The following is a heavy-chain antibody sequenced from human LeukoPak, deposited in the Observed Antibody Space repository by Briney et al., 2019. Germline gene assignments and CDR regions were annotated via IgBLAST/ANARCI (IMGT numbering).Heavy chain of an antibody. D-gene: IGHD4-23*01. CDR1: GFTFDDYT. J-gene: IGHJ6*03. CDR3: AKDSPGYGGYYMDV. CDR2: ISWDGGST. V-gene: IGHV3-43*01. Sequence: GGSLRLSCAASGFTFDDYTMHWVRHAPGKGLEWVSLISWDGGSTYYADSVKGRFTISRDNSKNSLYLQMNSLRTEDTALYYCAKDSPGYGGYYMDVWGKGTTVTVSS.